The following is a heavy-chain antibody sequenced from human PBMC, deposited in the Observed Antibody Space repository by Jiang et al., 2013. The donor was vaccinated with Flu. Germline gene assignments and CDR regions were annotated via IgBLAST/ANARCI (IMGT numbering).Heavy chain of an antibody. CDR1: GFTFSSHW. D-gene: IGHD7-27*01. CDR3: VRRGDTWAFEN. Sequence: VQLLESGGGLVQPGGSLRLACAASGFTFSSHWMSWARQAPGKGLEWVATIKQDGSEKYYGDSVKGRFTISRENAKSSMYLQMNSLRAEDTAVYYCVRRGDTWAFENWGQGTLVTVSS. V-gene: IGHV3-7*03. CDR2: IKQDGSEK. J-gene: IGHJ4*02.